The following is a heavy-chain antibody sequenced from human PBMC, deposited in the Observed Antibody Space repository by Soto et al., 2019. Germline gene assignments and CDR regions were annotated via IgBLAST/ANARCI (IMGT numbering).Heavy chain of an antibody. CDR3: ARAAFYYGSGSHYANRYYTMDL. V-gene: IGHV4-34*01. J-gene: IGHJ6*02. Sequence: PSETLSLTCAVYGGSFSGHFWTWIRQSPEKGLEWIGEINHSGSTNYKESLKSRLSMSVDTSKNQISLELSSVTAADTAVYYCARAAFYYGSGSHYANRYYTMDLWGQGTTVTV. D-gene: IGHD3-10*01. CDR2: INHSGST. CDR1: GGSFSGHF.